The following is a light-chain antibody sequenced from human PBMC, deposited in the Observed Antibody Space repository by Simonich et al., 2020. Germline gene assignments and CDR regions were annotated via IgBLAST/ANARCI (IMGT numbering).Light chain of an antibody. CDR1: QRVSSN. J-gene: IGKJ1*01. V-gene: IGKV3-15*01. CDR3: QQYNNWPRT. CDR2: GAS. Sequence: IVMTQSPATLSVSPGKRATLSCRASQRVSSNLAWYQQNPGQAPRLLIYGASTRSTGIPARVSGSGAGKEFTLTIISMQSEDFAVYYCQQYNNWPRTFGQGTKVEIK.